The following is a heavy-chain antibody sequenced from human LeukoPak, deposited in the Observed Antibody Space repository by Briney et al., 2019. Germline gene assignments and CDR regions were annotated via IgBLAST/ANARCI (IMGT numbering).Heavy chain of an antibody. D-gene: IGHD1-26*01. J-gene: IGHJ4*02. V-gene: IGHV3-64D*06. Sequence: GGSLRLSCSASGFVFTIYTMYWVRQAPGKGPEYVSTVSGSGNGFSIYYADSVKGRFTISRDDSKSILYLQMNGLRSEDTAVYYCVKDFGRIRGTPDSWGQGTLVTVSS. CDR2: VSGSGNGFSI. CDR3: VKDFGRIRGTPDS. CDR1: GFVFTIYT.